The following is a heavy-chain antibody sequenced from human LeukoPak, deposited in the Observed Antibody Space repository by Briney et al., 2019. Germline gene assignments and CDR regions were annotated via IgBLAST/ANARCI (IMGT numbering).Heavy chain of an antibody. CDR3: ARARGSTYGYYYYYMDV. Sequence: SVKVSCKASGGTFSSYAISWVRQAPGQGLEWMGGIIPIFGTANYAQKFQGRVTITADESTSTAYMELSSLRSEDTAVYYCARARGSTYGYYYYYMDVWGKGTTLTVSS. CDR1: GGTFSSYA. D-gene: IGHD3-16*01. V-gene: IGHV1-69*13. J-gene: IGHJ6*03. CDR2: IIPIFGTA.